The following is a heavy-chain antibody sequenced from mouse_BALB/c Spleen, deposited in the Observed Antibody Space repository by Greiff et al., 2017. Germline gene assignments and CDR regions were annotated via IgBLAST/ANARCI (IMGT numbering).Heavy chain of an antibody. CDR1: GFTFSNYW. CDR2: IRLKSNNYAT. V-gene: IGHV6-6*02. Sequence: EVKVVESGGGLVQPGGSMKLSCVASGFTFSNYWMNWVRQSPEKGLEWVAEIRLKSNNYATHYAESVKGRFTISRDDSKSSVYLQMNNLRAEDTGIYYCTSTTATDFDYWGQGTTLTVSS. D-gene: IGHD1-2*01. CDR3: TSTTATDFDY. J-gene: IGHJ2*01.